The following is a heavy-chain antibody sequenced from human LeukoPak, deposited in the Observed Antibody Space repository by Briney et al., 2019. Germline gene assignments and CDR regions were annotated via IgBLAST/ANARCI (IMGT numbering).Heavy chain of an antibody. D-gene: IGHD3-22*01. CDR2: INLNTGGT. CDR3: ARETYFDTSGYPRQAFDV. V-gene: IGHV1-2*06. CDR1: TDTFTDYY. J-gene: IGHJ3*01. Sequence: ASVKVSCKASTDTFTDYYLHWVRQAPGQGPEWMGRINLNTGGTNYAHKFRDRVTMTRDTSISTACMELGSLRSDDTAVYFCARETYFDTSGYPRQAFDVWGRGTMVSVSS.